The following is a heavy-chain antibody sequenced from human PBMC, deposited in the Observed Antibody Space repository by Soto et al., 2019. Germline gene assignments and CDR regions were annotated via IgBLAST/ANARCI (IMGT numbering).Heavy chain of an antibody. CDR1: RGTVSSGDYY. CDR3: ARFNCGGDCYLNYYYHGMDV. V-gene: IGHV4-30-4*01. CDR2: ISYRGST. J-gene: IGHJ6*02. Sequence: PSETLSLTCSVSRGTVSSGDYYWSWIRQPPANGLERMGHISYRGSTYSNPYLTNRLTNSVDTPKNQYSLKQNSVTAADTAVYFCARFNCGGDCYLNYYYHGMDVWGQGTTVT. D-gene: IGHD2-21*02.